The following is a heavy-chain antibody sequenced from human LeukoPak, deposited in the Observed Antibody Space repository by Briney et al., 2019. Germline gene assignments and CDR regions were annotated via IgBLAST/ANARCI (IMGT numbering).Heavy chain of an antibody. Sequence: SVKVSCKASGGTFSSYAISWVRQAPGQGLEWMGGIIPIFGTANYAQKFQGRVTITADESTSTAYMELSSPRSEDTAVYYCARDLTTITMARGVIISPSNNYYYGMDVWGQGTTVTVSS. D-gene: IGHD3-10*01. CDR1: GGTFSSYA. V-gene: IGHV1-69*13. CDR2: IIPIFGTA. J-gene: IGHJ6*02. CDR3: ARDLTTITMARGVIISPSNNYYYGMDV.